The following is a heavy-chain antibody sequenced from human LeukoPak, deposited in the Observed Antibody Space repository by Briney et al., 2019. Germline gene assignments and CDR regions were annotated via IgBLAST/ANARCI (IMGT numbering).Heavy chain of an antibody. V-gene: IGHV3-33*01. D-gene: IGHD5-18*01. J-gene: IGHJ4*02. CDR2: IWYDGSNK. CDR1: GFTFSSYG. Sequence: GRSLRLSCAASGFTFSSYGMHWVRQAPGKGLEWVAVIWYDGSNKYYADSVKGRFTISRDNSKNTLYLQMNSLRAEDTGVYYCARSWIQSYYFDYWGQGTLVTVSS. CDR3: ARSWIQSYYFDY.